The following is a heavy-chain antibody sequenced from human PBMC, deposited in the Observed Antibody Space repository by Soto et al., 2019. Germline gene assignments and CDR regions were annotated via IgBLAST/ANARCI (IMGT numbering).Heavy chain of an antibody. CDR2: ISAYNGNT. V-gene: IGHV1-18*01. J-gene: IGHJ5*02. D-gene: IGHD3-3*01. CDR3: ARDQWSGYYVPNTAWFDP. CDR1: GGAFSSYA. Sequence: ASVKVSCKASGGAFSSYAISWVRQAPGQGLEWMGWISAYNGNTNYAQKLQGRVTMTTDTSTSTAYMELRSLRSDDTAVYYCARDQWSGYYVPNTAWFDPWGQGTLVTVSS.